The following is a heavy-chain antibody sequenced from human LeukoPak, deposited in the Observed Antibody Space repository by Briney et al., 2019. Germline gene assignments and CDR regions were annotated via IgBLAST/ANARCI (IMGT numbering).Heavy chain of an antibody. CDR3: ARDVPYYDFWGGYPNWFDP. CDR1: GGSISSGSYY. Sequence: SETLSLTCTVSGGSISSGSYYWSWIRQPAGKGLEWIGRIYTSGSTNYNPSLKSRVTISVDTSKNQFSLKLSSVTAADTAVYYCARDVPYYDFWGGYPNWFDPWGQGTLVTVSS. CDR2: IYTSGST. V-gene: IGHV4-61*02. D-gene: IGHD3-3*01. J-gene: IGHJ5*02.